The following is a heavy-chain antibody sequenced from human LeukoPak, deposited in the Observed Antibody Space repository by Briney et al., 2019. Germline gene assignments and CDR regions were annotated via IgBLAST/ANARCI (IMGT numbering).Heavy chain of an antibody. V-gene: IGHV4-34*01. CDR2: INHSGST. CDR3: ARDEFYSSSGDY. D-gene: IGHD6-6*01. J-gene: IGHJ4*02. CDR1: GFTFGDYA. Sequence: GSVRLSCTASGFTFGDYAMSWIRQPPGKGLEWIGEINHSGSTNYNPSLKSRVTISVDTSKNQFSLKLSSVTAADTAVYYCARDEFYSSSGDYWGQGTLVTVSS.